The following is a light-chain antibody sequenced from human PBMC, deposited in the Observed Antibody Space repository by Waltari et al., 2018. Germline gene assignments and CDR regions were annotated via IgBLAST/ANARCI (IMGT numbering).Light chain of an antibody. Sequence: QSALTQPASVSGSPGQSITISCTGISSDGGGYNYVSWYQQHPGKAPQVMIYDVGYRPSGVVSRFSGSKSGNTASLTISGLQAEDGADYYCTSYASSSTLVFGGGTKLTVL. V-gene: IGLV2-14*03. CDR2: DVG. CDR3: TSYASSSTLV. CDR1: SSDGGGYNY. J-gene: IGLJ2*01.